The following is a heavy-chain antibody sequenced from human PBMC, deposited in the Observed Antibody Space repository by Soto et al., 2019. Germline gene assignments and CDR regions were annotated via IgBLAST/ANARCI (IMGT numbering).Heavy chain of an antibody. Sequence: GGSLRLSCAASGFTFSSYEMNWVRQAPGKGLEWVSYISSSGSTIYYADSVKVRFTISRDNAKNSLYLQMNSLRAEDTAVYYCARDCPIFGVVIEENYYYYSMDVWGQGTTVTVSS. CDR3: ARDCPIFGVVIEENYYYYSMDV. CDR1: GFTFSSYE. CDR2: ISSSGSTI. V-gene: IGHV3-48*03. J-gene: IGHJ6*02. D-gene: IGHD3-3*01.